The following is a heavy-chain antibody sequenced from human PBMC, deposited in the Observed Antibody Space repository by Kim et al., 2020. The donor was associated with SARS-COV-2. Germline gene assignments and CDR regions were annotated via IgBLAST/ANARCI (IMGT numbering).Heavy chain of an antibody. CDR2: IDPSDSYP. CDR3: SRRAECSGGSCYPYYYGMDV. D-gene: IGHD2-15*01. J-gene: IGHJ6*02. CDR1: GYSFTSYW. V-gene: IGHV5-10-1*01. Sequence: GESLKISCKGSGYSFTSYWISWVRQMPGKGLEWMGRIDPSDSYPNYSPSFQGHVTISADKSIRTAFMPWSSLKASDTAMYYCSRRAECSGGSCYPYYYGMDVWGQGTTVTVSS.